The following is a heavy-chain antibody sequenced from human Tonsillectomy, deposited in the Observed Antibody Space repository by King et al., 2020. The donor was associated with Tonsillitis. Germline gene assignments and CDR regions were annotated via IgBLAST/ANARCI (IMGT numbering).Heavy chain of an antibody. CDR2: ISYDGSNK. Sequence: QLVQSGGGVVQPGRSLRLSCAASGFTFSSYGMHWVRQAPGKGLEWVAVISYDGSNKYYADSVKGRFTISRDNSKNTLYLQMNSLRAEDTAVYYCAKDLVHGGYSSSWYPVYWGQGTLVTVSS. CDR3: AKDLVHGGYSSSWYPVY. J-gene: IGHJ4*02. V-gene: IGHV3-30*18. D-gene: IGHD6-13*01. CDR1: GFTFSSYG.